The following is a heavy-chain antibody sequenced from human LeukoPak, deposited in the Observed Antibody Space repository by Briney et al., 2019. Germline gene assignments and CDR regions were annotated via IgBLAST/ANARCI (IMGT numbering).Heavy chain of an antibody. CDR1: GYSFTNYW. J-gene: IGHJ4*01. D-gene: IGHD2-15*01. CDR2: IYPGDSNT. V-gene: IGHV5-51*01. CDR3: ATGRYCSGGTCYSSLDF. Sequence: GESLKISCQGSGYSFTNYWIGWVRQMPGKGLEWMGIIYPGDSNTRYSPSFQGQVTISVDKSVTTAYLQWSSLKASDTAVYYCATGRYCSGGTCYSSLDFWGQGTLVTVSS.